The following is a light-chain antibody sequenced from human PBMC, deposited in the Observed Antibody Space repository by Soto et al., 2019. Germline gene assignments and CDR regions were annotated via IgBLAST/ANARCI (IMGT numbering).Light chain of an antibody. CDR2: GAS. CDR1: QSVSSN. V-gene: IGKV3-15*01. J-gene: IGKJ1*01. Sequence: EIVMTQSPATLSVSPGERATLSCRASQSVSSNLAWYQQKPDQAPRLLIYGASTRATGIPARFSGSGSGTEFTLTIGSLEFEDFAVYYCQHYNCWPWTFGQGTKVEIK. CDR3: QHYNCWPWT.